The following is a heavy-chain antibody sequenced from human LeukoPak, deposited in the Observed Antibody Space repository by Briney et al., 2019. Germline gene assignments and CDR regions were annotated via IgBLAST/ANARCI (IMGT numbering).Heavy chain of an antibody. CDR1: GFTFSNYW. V-gene: IGHV3-7*03. CDR3: VKVTWTVAGPY. CDR2: IKQDGSEK. Sequence: GGSLRLSCAASGFTFSNYWMSWVRQAPGKGLEWVAHIKQDGSEKYDVDSVKGRFTISRDNAKNSLYLQMNSLRAEDTALYYFVKVTWTVAGPYWGQGTLVTVSS. D-gene: IGHD6-19*01. J-gene: IGHJ4*02.